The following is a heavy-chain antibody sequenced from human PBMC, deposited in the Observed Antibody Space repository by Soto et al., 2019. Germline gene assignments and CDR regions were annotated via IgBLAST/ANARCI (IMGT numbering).Heavy chain of an antibody. CDR2: IYWDDDK. J-gene: IGHJ6*02. Sequence: SGPTLVNPTQTLTLTCTFSGFSLSTSGVGVGWIRQPPGKALEWLALIYWDDDKRYSPSLKSRLTITKDTSKNQVVLTMTNMDPVDTATYYCAHVITSPYYYYYGMDVWGQGTTVTVSS. V-gene: IGHV2-5*02. CDR3: AHVITSPYYYYYGMDV. CDR1: GFSLSTSGVG. D-gene: IGHD3-22*01.